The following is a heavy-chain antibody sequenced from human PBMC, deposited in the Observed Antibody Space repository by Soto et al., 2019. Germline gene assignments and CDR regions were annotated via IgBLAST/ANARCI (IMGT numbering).Heavy chain of an antibody. D-gene: IGHD5-12*01. J-gene: IGHJ5*02. CDR2: IYHSGST. V-gene: IGHV4-59*01. CDR1: GGSITTYY. CDR3: ARGGSVIGP. Sequence: SETLSLTCAVSGGSITTYYWSWIRQPPGRGLEWIGYIYHSGSTNYNPSLKSRVTISIDTSKNQFSLKLSSVTAADTAVYYCARGGSVIGPWGQGTLVTVPQ.